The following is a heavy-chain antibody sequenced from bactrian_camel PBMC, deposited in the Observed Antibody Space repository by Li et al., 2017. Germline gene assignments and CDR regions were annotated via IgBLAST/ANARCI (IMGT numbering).Heavy chain of an antibody. CDR1: GLSFSSYD. CDR3: MAVSGY. V-gene: IGHV3S10*01. J-gene: IGHJ6*01. D-gene: IGHD7*01. Sequence: VQLVESGGGLVQAGGSLRLSCPVSGLSFSSYDMSWVRQAPGKGLEWLSTFHSDGSTYYADSVKGRFTISRDNAKNTLYLQLNSLKPEDTAVYYCMAVSGYWGQGTQVTVS. CDR2: FHSDGST.